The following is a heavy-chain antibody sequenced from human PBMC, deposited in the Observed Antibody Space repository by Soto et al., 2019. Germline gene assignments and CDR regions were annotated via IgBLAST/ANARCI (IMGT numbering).Heavy chain of an antibody. Sequence: SVKVSCKASGGTFSSYAISWVRQAPGQGLEWMGGIIPIFGTANYAQKFQGRVTITADESTSTAYMELSSLRSEDTAVYYCARRVRIGRDFSFDYWGQGTLVTDSS. J-gene: IGHJ4*02. CDR3: ARRVRIGRDFSFDY. CDR2: IIPIFGTA. V-gene: IGHV1-69*13. CDR1: GGTFSSYA.